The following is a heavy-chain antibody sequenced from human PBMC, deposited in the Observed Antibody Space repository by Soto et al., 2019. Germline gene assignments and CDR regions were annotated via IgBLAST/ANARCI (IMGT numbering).Heavy chain of an antibody. V-gene: IGHV3-23*01. J-gene: IGHJ5*02. CDR3: AKDKGGGWAPSNWFDP. CDR2: ISGSGGST. D-gene: IGHD2-15*01. CDR1: GFTFDDYA. Sequence: GGSLRLSCAASGFTFDDYAMHWVRQAPGKGLEWVSAISGSGGSTYYADSVKGRFTISRDNSKNTLYLQMNSLRAEDTAVYYCAKDKGGGWAPSNWFDPWGQGTLVTVSS.